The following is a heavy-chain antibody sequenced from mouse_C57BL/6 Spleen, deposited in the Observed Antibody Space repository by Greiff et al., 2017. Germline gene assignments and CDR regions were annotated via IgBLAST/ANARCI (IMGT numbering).Heavy chain of an antibody. CDR2: ISSGSSTI. Sequence: EVKLVESGGGLVKPGGSLKLSCAASGFTFSDYGMHWVRQAPEKGLEWVAYISSGSSTIYYADTVKGRFTISRDKAKNTLFLQMTSLRSEDTAMYYCANSGGFAYWGQGTLVTVSA. J-gene: IGHJ3*01. CDR3: ANSGGFAY. V-gene: IGHV5-17*01. CDR1: GFTFSDYG.